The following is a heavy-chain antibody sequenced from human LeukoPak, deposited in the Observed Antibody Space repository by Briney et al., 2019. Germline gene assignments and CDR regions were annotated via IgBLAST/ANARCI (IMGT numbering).Heavy chain of an antibody. CDR3: ARVGHSIAAAGTDYNWFDP. CDR2: IYYSGST. D-gene: IGHD6-13*01. V-gene: IGHV4-59*01. Sequence: SETLSLTCTVSGGSISSYYWSWIRQPPGKGLEWIGYIYYSGSTNYNPSLKSRVTISVGTSKNQFSLKLSSVTAADTAVYYCARVGHSIAAAGTDYNWFDPWGQGTLVTVSS. J-gene: IGHJ5*02. CDR1: GGSISSYY.